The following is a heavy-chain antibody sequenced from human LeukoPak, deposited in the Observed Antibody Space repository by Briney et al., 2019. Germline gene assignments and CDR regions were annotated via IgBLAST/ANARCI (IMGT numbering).Heavy chain of an antibody. Sequence: ASVKVSCKASGYTFTSYAMNWVRQAPGQGLEWMGWINPNSGGTNYAQKFQGRVTMTRDTSISTAYMELSRLRSDDTAVYYCARVDEGYWGQGTLVTVSS. CDR1: GYTFTSYA. CDR2: INPNSGGT. CDR3: ARVDEGY. V-gene: IGHV1-2*02. J-gene: IGHJ4*02.